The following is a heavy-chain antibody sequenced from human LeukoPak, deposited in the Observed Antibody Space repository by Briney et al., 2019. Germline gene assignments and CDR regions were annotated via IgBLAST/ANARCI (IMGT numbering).Heavy chain of an antibody. V-gene: IGHV3-15*01. CDR3: TTDPFFGAYGDYFDY. Sequence: GGSLRLSCAASGFTFTYAWMSWVRQSPGKGLEWVGRIKSKTDGGTTDYPAPVKGRFTISRDDSKKTLYLQMHSLQTEDTAVYYCTTDPFFGAYGDYFDYWGQATLVTVSS. CDR1: GFTFTYAW. J-gene: IGHJ4*02. D-gene: IGHD4-17*01. CDR2: IKSKTDGGTT.